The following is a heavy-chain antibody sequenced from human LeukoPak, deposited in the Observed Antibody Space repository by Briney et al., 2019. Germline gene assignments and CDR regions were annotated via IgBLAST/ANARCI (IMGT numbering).Heavy chain of an antibody. CDR3: ARDILPSGSRAFDI. V-gene: IGHV3-33*08. J-gene: IGHJ3*02. Sequence: GGSLRLSCAASGFTLSDYGIHWVRQAPGKGLEWVTIISSDGSIKYADSVKGRFTVSRDSSKNTVYLQMNSLRAEDTAVYYCARDILPSGSRAFDIWGQGTMVTVSS. D-gene: IGHD3-10*01. CDR1: GFTLSDYG. CDR2: ISSDGSIK.